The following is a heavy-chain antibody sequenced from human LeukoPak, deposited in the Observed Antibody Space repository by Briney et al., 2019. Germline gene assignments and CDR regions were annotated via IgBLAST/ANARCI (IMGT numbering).Heavy chain of an antibody. J-gene: IGHJ3*02. CDR3: AAHAEWLHTGDDAFDI. Sequence: PGRSLRLSCAASGFTFSSYAMHWVRQAPGKGLEWVAVISYDGSNKYYADSVKGRFTISRDNSKNTLYLQMNSLRAEDTAVYYCAAHAEWLHTGDDAFDIWGQGTLVTVSS. CDR2: ISYDGSNK. D-gene: IGHD3-3*01. V-gene: IGHV3-30-3*01. CDR1: GFTFSSYA.